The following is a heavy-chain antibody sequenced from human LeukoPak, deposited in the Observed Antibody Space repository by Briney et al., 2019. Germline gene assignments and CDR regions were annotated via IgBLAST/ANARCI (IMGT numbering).Heavy chain of an antibody. CDR2: ISYDGSNK. V-gene: IGHV3-30*04. CDR3: ARDRTPLRRFGELFDY. CDR1: GFTFSSYA. J-gene: IGHJ4*02. Sequence: GGSLRLSCAASGFTFSSYAMHWVRQAPGKGLERVAVISYDGSNKYYADSVKGRFTISRDNSKNTLYLQMNSLRAEDTAVYYCARDRTPLRRFGELFDYWGQGTLVTVSS. D-gene: IGHD3-10*01.